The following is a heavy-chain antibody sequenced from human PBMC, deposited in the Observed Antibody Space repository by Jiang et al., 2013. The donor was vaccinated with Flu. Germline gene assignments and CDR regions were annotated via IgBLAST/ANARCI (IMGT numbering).Heavy chain of an antibody. CDR3: ARLNSWGYFDY. J-gene: IGHJ4*02. D-gene: IGHD3-16*01. Sequence: SGDSVSSNTVLWNWIRQSPSRGLEWLGRTYYTSKWSTDYAVSVKGRITITPDTSKNQFSLRLDSVTPEDAAVYYCARLNSWGYFDYWGQGTLVTVSS. CDR2: TYYTSKWST. V-gene: IGHV6-1*01. CDR1: GDSVSSNTVL.